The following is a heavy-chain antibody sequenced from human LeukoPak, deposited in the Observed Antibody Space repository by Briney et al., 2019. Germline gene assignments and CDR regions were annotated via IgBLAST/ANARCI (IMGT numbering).Heavy chain of an antibody. CDR1: GFIVRSNH. Sequence: GGSLRLSYTASGFIVRSNHMNWVRQAPGKGLEWVANIKQDGSEKYYVDSVKGRFTISRDNAKNSLYLQMNSLRAEDTAVYYCAREGGLRYYFDYWGQGTLVTVSS. CDR3: AREGGLRYYFDY. D-gene: IGHD2-15*01. CDR2: IKQDGSEK. J-gene: IGHJ4*02. V-gene: IGHV3-7*01.